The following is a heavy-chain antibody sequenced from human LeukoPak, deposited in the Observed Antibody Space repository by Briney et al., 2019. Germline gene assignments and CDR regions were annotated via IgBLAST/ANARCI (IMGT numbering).Heavy chain of an antibody. D-gene: IGHD3-22*01. J-gene: IGHJ6*03. CDR3: AKEDYYNRRGYYLYYSYFMDV. CDR2: TRYDGNYI. Sequence: GASLRLSYEASGLYFIIDGMGSVRQAAGKGLEWVGFTRYDGNYIKYADSGKGRFPLSRTNPNNTLYLQMTRLRPPHPVVYFCAKEDYYNRRGYYLYYSYFMDVGGKGATVVVS. V-gene: IGHV3-30*02. CDR1: GLYFIIDG.